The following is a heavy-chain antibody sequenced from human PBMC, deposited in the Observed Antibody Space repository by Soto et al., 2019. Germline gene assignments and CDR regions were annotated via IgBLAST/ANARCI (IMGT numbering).Heavy chain of an antibody. CDR1: GFTFSSYD. V-gene: IGHV3-13*01. D-gene: IGHD2-15*01. CDR3: ARADCSGGSCYGAAFDI. Sequence: GSLRLSCAASGFTFSSYDMHWVRQATGKGLEWVSAIGTAGDTYYPGSVKGRFTISRENAKNSLYLQMNSLRAGDTAVYYCARADCSGGSCYGAAFDIWGQGTMVTVSS. CDR2: IGTAGDT. J-gene: IGHJ3*02.